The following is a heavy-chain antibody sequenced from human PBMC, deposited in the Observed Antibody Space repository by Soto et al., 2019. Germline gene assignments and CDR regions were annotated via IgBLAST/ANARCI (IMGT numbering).Heavy chain of an antibody. Sequence: PSETLSLTCTVSGASISGFYWSWIRKSAGKGLEWIGRIYATGTTDYNPSLKSRVMMSVDTSKKQFSLKLRSVTAADTAVYYWVGEETKTLRDCFAPGGR. CDR2: IYATGTT. D-gene: IGHD1-1*01. CDR3: VGEETKTLRDCFAP. V-gene: IGHV4-4*07. J-gene: IGHJ2*01. CDR1: GASISGFY.